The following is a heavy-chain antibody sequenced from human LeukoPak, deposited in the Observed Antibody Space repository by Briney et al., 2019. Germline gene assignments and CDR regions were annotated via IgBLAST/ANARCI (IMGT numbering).Heavy chain of an antibody. V-gene: IGHV3-43*02. CDR3: AKDNNHYGDYDC. CDR2: IDGAGNT. J-gene: IGHJ4*02. CDR1: GFTIHSYS. Sequence: PGGSLRLSCTASGFTIHSYSIHWVRQSPGRGLEWVSLIDGAGNTYYADSVKGRFTISRDNSKNSLYLQMNSLRIEDTALYFCAKDNNHYGDYDCWGQGTLVTVSS. D-gene: IGHD4-17*01.